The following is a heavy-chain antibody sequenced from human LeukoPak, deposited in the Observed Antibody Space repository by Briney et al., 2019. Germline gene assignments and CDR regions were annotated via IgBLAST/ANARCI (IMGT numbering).Heavy chain of an antibody. V-gene: IGHV3-7*03. CDR2: INHNGNVN. CDR3: ARSSYSSSSSV. CDR1: GFTFSSYW. D-gene: IGHD6-6*01. Sequence: GGSLRLSCAASGFTFSSYWMNWARQAPGKGLEWVASINHNGNVNYYVDSVKGRFTISRDNAKNSLYLQINSLRAEDTAVYYCARSSYSSSSSVWGQGTMVTVSS. J-gene: IGHJ3*01.